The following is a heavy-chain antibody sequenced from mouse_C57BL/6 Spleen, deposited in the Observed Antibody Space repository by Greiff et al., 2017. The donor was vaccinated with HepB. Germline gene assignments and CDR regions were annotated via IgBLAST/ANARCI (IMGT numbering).Heavy chain of an antibody. CDR3: ARRGSSLFDY. J-gene: IGHJ2*01. CDR2: IHPNSGST. D-gene: IGHD1-1*01. CDR1: GYTFTSYW. Sequence: QVQLKQPGAELVKPGASVKLSCKASGYTFTSYWMHWVKQRPGQGLEWIGMIHPNSGSTNYNEKFKSKATLTVDKSSSTAYMQLSSLTSEDSAVYYCARRGSSLFDYWGQGTTLTVSS. V-gene: IGHV1-64*01.